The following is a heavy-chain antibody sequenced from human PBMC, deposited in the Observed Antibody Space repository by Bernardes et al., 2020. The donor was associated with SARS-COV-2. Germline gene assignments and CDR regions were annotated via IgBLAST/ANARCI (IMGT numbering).Heavy chain of an antibody. CDR3: VRGYYDGPVDS. CDR1: GFTFDDYG. J-gene: IGHJ4*02. D-gene: IGHD3-3*01. V-gene: IGHV3-20*01. CDR2: IKWNGGST. Sequence: GGSLRLSCAASGFTFDDYGMSWVRQTPGKGLEWVSGIKWNGGSTGYADFVKGRFTISRDNAKNSLYLQMNSLRAEDTALYHGVRGYYDGPVDSVGQGTLVTVSS.